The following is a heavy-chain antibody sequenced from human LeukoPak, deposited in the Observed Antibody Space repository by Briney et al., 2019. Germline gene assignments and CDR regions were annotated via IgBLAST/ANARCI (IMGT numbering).Heavy chain of an antibody. J-gene: IGHJ4*02. CDR3: AKDLYYYDSSGYFY. V-gene: IGHV3-9*01. CDR2: ISWNSGSI. Sequence: PGGSLRLSCAASGFTFDDYAMHWVRQAPGKGLEWVSCISWNSGSIGYADSVKGRFTISRDNSKNTLYLQMNSLRAEDTAVYYCAKDLYYYDSSGYFYWGQGTLVTVSS. D-gene: IGHD3-22*01. CDR1: GFTFDDYA.